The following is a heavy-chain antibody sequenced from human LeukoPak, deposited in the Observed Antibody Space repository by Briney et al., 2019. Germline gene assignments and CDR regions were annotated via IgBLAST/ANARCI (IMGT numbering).Heavy chain of an antibody. D-gene: IGHD4-17*01. CDR2: ISSSSSYI. J-gene: IGHJ4*02. V-gene: IGHV3-21*01. CDR1: GFTFNNYA. CDR3: ARGSIEIDYGDYGGYYFDY. Sequence: PGGSLRLSCAASGFTFNNYALTWVRQTPGKGLEWVSSISSSSSYIYYADSVKGRFTISRDNAKNSLYLQMNSLRAEDTAVYYCARGSIEIDYGDYGGYYFDYWGQGTLVTVSS.